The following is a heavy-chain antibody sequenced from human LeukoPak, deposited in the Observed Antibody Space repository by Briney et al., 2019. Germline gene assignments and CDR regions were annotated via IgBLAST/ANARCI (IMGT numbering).Heavy chain of an antibody. D-gene: IGHD1-1*01. CDR3: TRDRGAYNLYDY. Sequence: GGSQRLSCTASGFTFGDYAMSWIRQAPGKGLEWVGFIRSKAYGETADYAASVKGRFTISRDDSKAIAYLQMNSLKTEDTAVYHCTRDRGAYNLYDYWGQGTLVTVSS. V-gene: IGHV3-49*03. J-gene: IGHJ4*02. CDR1: GFTFGDYA. CDR2: IRSKAYGETA.